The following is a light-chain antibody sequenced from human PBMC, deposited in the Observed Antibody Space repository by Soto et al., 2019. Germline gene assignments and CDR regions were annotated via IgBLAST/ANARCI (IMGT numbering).Light chain of an antibody. CDR1: SSDIGGYEY. Sequence: QSVLTQPASVSGSPGQSITISCTGTSSDIGGYEYVSWYQQHPGKAPTLMIYEVTNRPSGVSNRFSGSKSGTSASLAISGLQSEDEADYYCAAWDDNMNGPLFGGGTKLTVL. V-gene: IGLV2-14*01. CDR3: AAWDDNMNGPL. CDR2: EVT. J-gene: IGLJ2*01.